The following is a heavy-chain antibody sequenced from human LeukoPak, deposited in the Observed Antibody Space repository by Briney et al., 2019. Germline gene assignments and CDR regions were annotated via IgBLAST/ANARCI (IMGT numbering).Heavy chain of an antibody. D-gene: IGHD2-8*01. J-gene: IGHJ4*02. Sequence: GGSLRLSCAASEFTFSSYWMSWVRQAPGKGLEWVANIKGDGREKYYVDSVKGRFTISRDDAKNSLYLQMNSLRAEDTAVYFCARANNFDYWGQGTLVTVSS. CDR3: ARANNFDY. V-gene: IGHV3-7*04. CDR2: IKGDGREK. CDR1: EFTFSSYW.